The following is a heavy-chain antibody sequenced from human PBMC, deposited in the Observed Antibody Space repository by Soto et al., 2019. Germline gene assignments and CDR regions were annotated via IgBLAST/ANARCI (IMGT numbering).Heavy chain of an antibody. CDR3: VRYSWPAPSY. V-gene: IGHV3-7*01. CDR1: GVIARNHW. CDR2: INQDGSVT. Sequence: PGWSLGLSCEASGVIARNHWMNWARQAPGKGLEWVATINQDGSVTYCLDSVKGRFTISTDNTKNSLYLQMNSLRAEDTAVYYCVRYSWPAPSYWGQGTLVTVSS. J-gene: IGHJ4*02. D-gene: IGHD2-21*01.